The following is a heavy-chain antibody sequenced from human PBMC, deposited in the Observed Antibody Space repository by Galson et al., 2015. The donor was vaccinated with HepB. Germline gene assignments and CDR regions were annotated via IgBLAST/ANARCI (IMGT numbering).Heavy chain of an antibody. CDR3: ARDNSGYISSFDY. CDR1: GFIFSTHW. J-gene: IGHJ4*02. CDR2: IKQDGSAK. Sequence: SLRLSCAASGFIFSTHWMSWVRQAPGKGLEWVANIKQDGSAKYYADSVKGRFTISRDNAKNSLSLQMNSLRVEDTGIYYCARDNSGYISSFDYWGQGTLVTVSS. D-gene: IGHD5-12*01. V-gene: IGHV3-7*01.